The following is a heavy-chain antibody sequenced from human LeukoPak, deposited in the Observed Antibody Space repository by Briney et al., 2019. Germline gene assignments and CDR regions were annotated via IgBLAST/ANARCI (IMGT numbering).Heavy chain of an antibody. Sequence: GGSLRLSCAASGFTFSSYGMHWVRQAPGKGLEWVAVIWYDGSNKYYADSVKGRFTISRDNSKNTLYLQMNSLRAEDTAVYYCARETVDTAMVLDYWGQETLVTVSS. V-gene: IGHV3-33*01. CDR2: IWYDGSNK. D-gene: IGHD5-18*01. CDR3: ARETVDTAMVLDY. CDR1: GFTFSSYG. J-gene: IGHJ4*02.